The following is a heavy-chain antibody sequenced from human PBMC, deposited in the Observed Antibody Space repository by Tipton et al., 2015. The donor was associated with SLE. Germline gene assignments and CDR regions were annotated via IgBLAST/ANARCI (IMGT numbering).Heavy chain of an antibody. V-gene: IGHV4-4*07. CDR2: IYTGGNT. CDR3: VVCSPSSCSYFDY. D-gene: IGHD2-2*01. J-gene: IGHJ4*02. CDR1: GGSIKTSY. Sequence: TLSLTCTVSGGSIKTSYWAWVRQPAGKGLEWIGRIYTGGNTKYNPSLESRVSLSVDTSRGQFFLEVRSVTAADTAVYYCVVCSPSSCSYFDYWGQGRLVTVSS.